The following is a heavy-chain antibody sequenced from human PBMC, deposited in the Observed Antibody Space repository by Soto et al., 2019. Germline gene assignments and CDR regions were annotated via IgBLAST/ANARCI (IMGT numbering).Heavy chain of an antibody. CDR1: GGTFSSYA. CDR3: ARSIVEVTALDY. Sequence: SVKVSCKASGGTFSSYAISWVRQAPGQGLEWMGGIIPIFGTANYAQKFQGRVTITADESTSTAYMELSSLRSEDTAVYYCARSIVEVTALDYWGQGTLVTVSS. D-gene: IGHD2-21*02. V-gene: IGHV1-69*13. J-gene: IGHJ4*02. CDR2: IIPIFGTA.